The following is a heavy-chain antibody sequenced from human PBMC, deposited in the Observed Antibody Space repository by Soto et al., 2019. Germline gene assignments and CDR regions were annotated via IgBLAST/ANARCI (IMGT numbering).Heavy chain of an antibody. CDR1: GGSISSGGYY. CDR3: ATGRPTYYYDSSGYFPPPYYFDY. J-gene: IGHJ4*02. CDR2: IYYSGST. Sequence: SETLSLTSTVSGGSISSGGYYWSWIRQHPGRGLEWIGYIYYSGSTYYNPSLKSRVTISVDTSKNQFSLKLSSVTAADTAVYYCATGRPTYYYDSSGYFPPPYYFDYWGQGTLVTVS. D-gene: IGHD3-22*01. V-gene: IGHV4-31*03.